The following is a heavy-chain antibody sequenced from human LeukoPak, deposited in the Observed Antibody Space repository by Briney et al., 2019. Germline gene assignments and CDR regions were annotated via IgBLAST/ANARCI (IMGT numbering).Heavy chain of an antibody. CDR3: ARVPYDSSGYYYTVNWFDP. J-gene: IGHJ5*02. CDR2: INPNSGGT. D-gene: IGHD3-22*01. CDR1: GYTSTGYY. V-gene: IGHV1-2*02. Sequence: ASVKVSCKASGYTSTGYYMHWVRQAPGQGLEWMGWINPNSGGTNYAQKFQGRVTMTRDTSISTAYMELSRLRSDDTAVYYCARVPYDSSGYYYTVNWFDPWGQGTLVTVSS.